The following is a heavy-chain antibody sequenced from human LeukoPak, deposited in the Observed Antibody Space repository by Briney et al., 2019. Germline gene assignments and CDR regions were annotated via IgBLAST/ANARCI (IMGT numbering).Heavy chain of an antibody. Sequence: SETLSLTCTVSGGSISSYYWSWIRQPPGKGLEWIGYTYYSGSTNYNPSLKSRVTISVDTSKNQFSLKLSSVTAADTAVYYCASSSSLDGYYYYMDVWGKGTTVTISS. CDR3: ASSSSLDGYYYYMDV. J-gene: IGHJ6*03. CDR2: TYYSGST. V-gene: IGHV4-59*01. D-gene: IGHD6-13*01. CDR1: GGSISSYY.